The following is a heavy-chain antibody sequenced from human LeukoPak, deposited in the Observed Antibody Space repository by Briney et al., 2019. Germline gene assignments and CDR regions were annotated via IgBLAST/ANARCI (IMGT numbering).Heavy chain of an antibody. J-gene: IGHJ4*02. CDR3: ASHVESLGAGFPFDH. V-gene: IGHV4-39*01. D-gene: IGHD3-16*01. Sequence: SETLSLTCTVSGGSISSRSYYWGWIRQSPGKGLEWIGTISYHGRTFYNPSLKARVSISGDTSKNQFPLKMAFVTAADTAVYYCASHVESLGAGFPFDHWGQGTLVTVSS. CDR1: GGSISSRSYY. CDR2: ISYHGRT.